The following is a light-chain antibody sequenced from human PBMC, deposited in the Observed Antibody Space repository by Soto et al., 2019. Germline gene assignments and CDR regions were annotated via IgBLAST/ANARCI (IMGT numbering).Light chain of an antibody. Sequence: DIQLTQSPSFLSASVGDRVTITCRASQGISSYLAWYQQKPGKAPKLLIYAASTLQSGVPSRFSGSGSGTEFTLTISSLQPEDFATYYWQQLNSYPGLTFGGGTKVEIK. J-gene: IGKJ4*01. V-gene: IGKV1-9*01. CDR1: QGISSY. CDR2: AAS. CDR3: QQLNSYPGLT.